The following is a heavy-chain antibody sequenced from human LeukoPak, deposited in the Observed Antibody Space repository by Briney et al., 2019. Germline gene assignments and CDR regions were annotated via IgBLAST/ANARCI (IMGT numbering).Heavy chain of an antibody. CDR1: GFTFSSYA. CDR3: AKGSSSGWPYFFDN. CDR2: ISGGSGSST. Sequence: GGSLRLSCAASGFTFSSYALSWVRQAPGKGLEWYSAISGGSGSSTYYADAVKGRFTISRDNSKTTLYLEMNSLRADDTAVYYCAKGSSSGWPYFFDNWGQGTLVTVSS. V-gene: IGHV3-23*01. J-gene: IGHJ4*02. D-gene: IGHD6-19*01.